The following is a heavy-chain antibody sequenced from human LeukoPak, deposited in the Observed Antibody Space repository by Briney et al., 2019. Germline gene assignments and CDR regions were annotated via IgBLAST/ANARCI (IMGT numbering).Heavy chain of an antibody. J-gene: IGHJ6*02. V-gene: IGHV3-21*01. D-gene: IGHD3-10*01. CDR2: ISSSSSYI. CDR1: GFTFSSYE. CDR3: ARGGDRVTMVRGVTFGGYYYYGMDV. Sequence: GGSLRLSCAASGFTFSSYEMNWVRQAPGKGLEWVSSISSSSSYIYYADSVKGRFTISRDNAKNSLYLQMNSLRAEDTAVYYCARGGDRVTMVRGVTFGGYYYYGMDVWGQGTTVTVSS.